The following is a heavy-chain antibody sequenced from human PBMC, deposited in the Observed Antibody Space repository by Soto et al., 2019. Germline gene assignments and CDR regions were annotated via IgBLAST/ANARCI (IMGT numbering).Heavy chain of an antibody. J-gene: IGHJ4*02. CDR3: ARVSAVSAEYYFDY. CDR2: ILHNGNA. Sequence: QVQLRESGPGLMRPSQTLSLTCTVSGASVTSTGYYWTWIRHSPGKGLEWLGYILHNGNADYSPSLETRLSISLDSSKNQFSLKVNSVSAADTAIYFCARVSAVSAEYYFDYWGQGALVTVSS. V-gene: IGHV4-30-4*01. CDR1: GASVTSTGYY. D-gene: IGHD6-19*01.